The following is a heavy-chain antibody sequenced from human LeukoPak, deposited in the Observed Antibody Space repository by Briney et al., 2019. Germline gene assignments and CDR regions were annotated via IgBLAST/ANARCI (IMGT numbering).Heavy chain of an antibody. D-gene: IGHD3-10*01. CDR3: ARDSTMVRGVIRVDAFDI. CDR2: IYYSGST. CDR1: GGSISSYY. J-gene: IGHJ3*02. V-gene: IGHV4-59*01. Sequence: SETLSLTCSVSGGSISSYYWSWIRQPPGKGLEWIGYIYYSGSTNYNPSLKSRVTISVDTSKNQFSLKLSSVTAADTAVYYCARDSTMVRGVIRVDAFDIWGQGTMVTVSS.